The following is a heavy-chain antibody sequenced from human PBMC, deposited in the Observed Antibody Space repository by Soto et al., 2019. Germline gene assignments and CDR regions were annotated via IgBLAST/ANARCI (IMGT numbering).Heavy chain of an antibody. CDR1: GYTFTSYD. CDR3: ARALQADYGDYFYYYYRGMDV. J-gene: IGHJ6*02. D-gene: IGHD4-17*01. Sequence: ASVKVSCKASGYTFTSYDINWVRQATGQGLEWMGWMNPNSGNTGYAQKFQGRVTMTRNTSISTAYMELSSLRSEDTAVYYCARALQADYGDYFYYYYRGMDVWGQGTTVTVSS. V-gene: IGHV1-8*01. CDR2: MNPNSGNT.